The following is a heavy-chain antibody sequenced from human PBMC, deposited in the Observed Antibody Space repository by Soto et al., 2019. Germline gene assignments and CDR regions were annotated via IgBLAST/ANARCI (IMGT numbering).Heavy chain of an antibody. CDR1: GFTFSRYA. D-gene: IGHD4-17*01. Sequence: EVQLLQSGGGLVQPGGSLRLSCVGSGFTFSRYAMIWVRQTPGKGLEWVSGIGDRGTTTYYADSVKGRFTISRDNSGNTLFLQMTSLRAEDTAVYYCAKDRLGDYYCYGMGVWGQGTTVTVS. CDR3: AKDRLGDYYCYGMGV. CDR2: IGDRGTTT. J-gene: IGHJ6*02. V-gene: IGHV3-23*01.